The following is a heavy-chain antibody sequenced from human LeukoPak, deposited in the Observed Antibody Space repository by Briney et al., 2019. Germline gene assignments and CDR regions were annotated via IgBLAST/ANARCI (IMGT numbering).Heavy chain of an antibody. V-gene: IGHV1-69*04. D-gene: IGHD6-6*01. CDR3: ARDDKRAREIDY. CDR1: RDTFSKYA. CDR2: IIPILNIT. J-gene: IGHJ4*02. Sequence: SVKVSCKASRDTFSKYAISWVRQAPGQGLEWMGRIIPILNITHYAQRFQGSVTIAADKSTSTPYMELSSLRPEDTAMYYCARDDKRAREIDYWGQGTLVTVSS.